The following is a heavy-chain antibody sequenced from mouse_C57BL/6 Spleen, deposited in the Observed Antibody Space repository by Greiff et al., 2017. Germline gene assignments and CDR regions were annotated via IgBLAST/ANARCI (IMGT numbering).Heavy chain of an antibody. J-gene: IGHJ2*01. V-gene: IGHV1-18*01. Sequence: VQLQQSGPELVKPGASVKISCKASGYTFTDYNMDWVKQSPGKSLEWIGDINPNNGGTIYNQKFKGKATLTVDKSSSTAYMELRSLTSEDSAVYYGARDYGSRGYFGYWGQGTTLTVSS. D-gene: IGHD1-1*01. CDR3: ARDYGSRGYFGY. CDR1: GYTFTDYN. CDR2: INPNNGGT.